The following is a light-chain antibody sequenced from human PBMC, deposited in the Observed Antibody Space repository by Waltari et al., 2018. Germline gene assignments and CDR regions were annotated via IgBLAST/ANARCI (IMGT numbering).Light chain of an antibody. V-gene: IGKV3-11*01. Sequence: EIVLTQSPATLSFSPGERATLSCRASQSVSSYLAWYQQKPGQAPRLLIYDASNRATGIPARFSGSGSGTDFTLTISSLEPEDFAVYYCQRRSNWPPWTFGQGTKVEIK. J-gene: IGKJ1*01. CDR2: DAS. CDR3: QRRSNWPPWT. CDR1: QSVSSY.